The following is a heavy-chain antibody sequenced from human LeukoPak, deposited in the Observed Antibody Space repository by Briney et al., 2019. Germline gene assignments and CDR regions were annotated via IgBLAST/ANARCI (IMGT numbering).Heavy chain of an antibody. V-gene: IGHV4-38-2*02. CDR1: GYSISSGYL. J-gene: IGHJ3*01. Sequence: SETLSLTCTVSGYSISSGYLWGWIRQPPGKGLEWIGSIDGSGSSYYNPSLKSRVIISVDTPRNQFSLKMTSVTAADTAVYYCARISSSNWYNERGAFDVWGQGTMVTVSS. CDR2: IDGSGSS. CDR3: ARISSSNWYNERGAFDV. D-gene: IGHD6-13*01.